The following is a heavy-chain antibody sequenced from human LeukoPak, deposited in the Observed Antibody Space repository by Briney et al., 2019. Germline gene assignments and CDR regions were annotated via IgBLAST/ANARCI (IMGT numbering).Heavy chain of an antibody. J-gene: IGHJ3*02. V-gene: IGHV1-69*13. CDR1: GGTFSSYA. CDR3: ARANLENNAFDI. CDR2: IIPIFGTA. Sequence: ASVKVSCKASGGTFSSYAISWVRQAPGQGLEWMGGIIPIFGTANYAQKFQGRVTITADESTSTAYMELSSLRSEDTAVYYCARANLENNAFDIWGQGTMVTVSS.